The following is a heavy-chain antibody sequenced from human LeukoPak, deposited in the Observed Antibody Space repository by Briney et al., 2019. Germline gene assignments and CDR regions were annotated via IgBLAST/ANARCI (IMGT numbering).Heavy chain of an antibody. V-gene: IGHV4-4*09. CDR1: GGSISSYY. D-gene: IGHD5-12*01. CDR3: ARGRSGYDETFDY. Sequence: PSETLSLTCTVSGGSISSYYWSWIRQPPGKRLEWIGYIYTSGSTNYNPSLKSRVTMTVDTSKNQFSLKLSSVTAADTAVYYCARGRSGYDETFDYWGQGTLVTASS. CDR2: IYTSGST. J-gene: IGHJ4*02.